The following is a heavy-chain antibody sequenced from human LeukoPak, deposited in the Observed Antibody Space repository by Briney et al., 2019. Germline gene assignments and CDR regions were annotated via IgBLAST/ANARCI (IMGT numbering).Heavy chain of an antibody. D-gene: IGHD6-19*01. CDR2: IASSGRTR. Sequence: PGGSLRLFCAASGFTLSECGMHWVRQAPGKGLEWVSNIASSGRTRYYADSVKGRFSISRDNAKNSLYLQMNTLRVEDTGVYYCALLAVASDFDYWGQGALVSVSS. CDR3: ALLAVASDFDY. CDR1: GFTLSECG. J-gene: IGHJ4*02. V-gene: IGHV3-48*03.